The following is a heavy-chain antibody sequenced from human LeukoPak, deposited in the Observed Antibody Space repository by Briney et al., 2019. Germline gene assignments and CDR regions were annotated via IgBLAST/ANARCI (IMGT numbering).Heavy chain of an antibody. CDR1: GGSFSGYY. V-gene: IGHV4-34*01. D-gene: IGHD3-16*01. J-gene: IGHJ6*02. CDR3: ARDQFGTYGMDV. CDR2: INHSGST. Sequence: PSETLSLTCAVYGGSFSGYYWSWIRQPPGKGLEWIGEINHSGSTNYNPSLKSRVTISVDTSKNQFSLKLSSVTAADTAVYYCARDQFGTYGMDVWGQGTTVTVSS.